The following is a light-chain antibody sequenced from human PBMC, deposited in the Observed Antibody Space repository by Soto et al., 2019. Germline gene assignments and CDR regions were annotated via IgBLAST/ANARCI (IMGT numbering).Light chain of an antibody. J-gene: IGKJ3*01. Sequence: EIVLTQSPGTLTLSPGERATLSCRASQSVSSSYLAWYQQKPGQAPRLLIYGASSRATGIPDRFSGSGSGTDFTLTISRLEPEHFAVYYCQQYGISPFTFGPGTTVDIK. CDR3: QQYGISPFT. V-gene: IGKV3-20*01. CDR1: QSVSSSY. CDR2: GAS.